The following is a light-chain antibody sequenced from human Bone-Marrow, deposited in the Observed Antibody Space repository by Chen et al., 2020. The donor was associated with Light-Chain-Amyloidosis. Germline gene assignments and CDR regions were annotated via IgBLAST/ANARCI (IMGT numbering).Light chain of an antibody. CDR1: DLPTKY. CDR2: RDT. Sequence: SYELTQPPSVSVSPGQTARITCSGDDLPTKYAYWYQQKPGQAPVLVINRDTERPSGISERFSGASSGTTATVTISGVQSEDEADYHCQSADSSGTYEVIFGGGTKLTVL. V-gene: IGLV3-25*03. CDR3: QSADSSGTYEVI. J-gene: IGLJ2*01.